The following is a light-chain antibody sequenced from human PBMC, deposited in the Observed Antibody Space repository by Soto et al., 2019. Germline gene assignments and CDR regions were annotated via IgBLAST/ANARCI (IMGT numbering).Light chain of an antibody. J-gene: IGKJ4*01. CDR1: QSFSSY. V-gene: IGKV3-11*01. Sequence: EIVLTQSPGTLPLSPGERATLSSRASQSFSSYLAWYQQKAGQAPRLLVYDASTRATGIPARFSGGGSGTDFTLSISSLEPEDFAVYFCQQRSNWPLTFGGGTKVDI. CDR2: DAS. CDR3: QQRSNWPLT.